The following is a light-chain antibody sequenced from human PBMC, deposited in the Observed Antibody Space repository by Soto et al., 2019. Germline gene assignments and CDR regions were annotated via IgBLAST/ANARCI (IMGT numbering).Light chain of an antibody. V-gene: IGLV1-40*01. CDR1: SSNIGAGYD. Sequence: QSVLTQPPSVSGAPGQRVTISCTGSSSNIGAGYDVHWYQQLPGTAPKLLIYGNRNWPSGVPDRFSGSKSGTSASLAITGLQAEDEADYYCQSYDGSLSGWVFGTGSKLTVL. J-gene: IGLJ1*01. CDR3: QSYDGSLSGWV. CDR2: GNR.